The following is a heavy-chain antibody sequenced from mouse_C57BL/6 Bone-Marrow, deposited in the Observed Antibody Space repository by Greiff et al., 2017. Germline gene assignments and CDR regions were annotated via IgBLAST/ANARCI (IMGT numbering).Heavy chain of an antibody. J-gene: IGHJ4*01. CDR2: ISSGGSYT. V-gene: IGHV5-6*01. D-gene: IGHD2-5*01. Sequence: EVHLVASGGDLVKPGGSLKLSCAASGFTFSSYGMSWVRQTPDKRLEWVATISSGGSYTYYPDSVKGRFTISRDNAKNTLYLQMSSLKSEDTAMYYCARQGYYSNSYAMDYWGQGTSVTVSA. CDR1: GFTFSSYG. CDR3: ARQGYYSNSYAMDY.